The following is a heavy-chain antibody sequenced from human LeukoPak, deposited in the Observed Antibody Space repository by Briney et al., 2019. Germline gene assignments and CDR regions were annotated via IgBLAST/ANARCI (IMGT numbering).Heavy chain of an antibody. CDR2: IYYSGST. J-gene: IGHJ6*02. V-gene: IGHV4-61*01. Sequence: PSQTLSLTCTVSGGSISSGNYYWSWIRQPLGKGLEWIGYIYYSGSTNYNPSLKSRVTISVDTSKNQFSLKLSSVTAADTAVYYCARHFQLPRSYYYGMDVWGQGTTVTVSS. CDR1: GGSISSGNYY. D-gene: IGHD2-2*01. CDR3: ARHFQLPRSYYYGMDV.